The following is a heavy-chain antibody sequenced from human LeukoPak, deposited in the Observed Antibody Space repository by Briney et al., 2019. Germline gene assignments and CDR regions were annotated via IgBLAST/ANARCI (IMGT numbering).Heavy chain of an antibody. V-gene: IGHV3-43*02. CDR3: VKDSPIERFQH. Sequence: GGSLRLSCAASGFTFDEYAMHWVRQAPGKGLEWVSLISGEGGSTYYADSVKGRFTTSRDNSKNSLYLQMNRLRTEDTALYYCVKDSPIERFQHWGQGTLVTVSS. CDR2: ISGEGGST. CDR1: GFTFDEYA. J-gene: IGHJ1*01. D-gene: IGHD2/OR15-2a*01.